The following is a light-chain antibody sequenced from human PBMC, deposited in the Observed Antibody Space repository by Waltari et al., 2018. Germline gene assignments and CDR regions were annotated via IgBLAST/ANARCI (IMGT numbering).Light chain of an antibody. CDR2: DAA. CDR1: QRVNSY. J-gene: IGKJ4*01. Sequence: EIVLTQSPATLSLSPGERATLSGSASQRVNSYLACYQKKPGKAPRLLIYDAANRATGIPAIFSGSGSGTDFTLTISSLEPEDFAVYYCQQRSNWLTFGGGTKVEIK. CDR3: QQRSNWLT. V-gene: IGKV3-11*01.